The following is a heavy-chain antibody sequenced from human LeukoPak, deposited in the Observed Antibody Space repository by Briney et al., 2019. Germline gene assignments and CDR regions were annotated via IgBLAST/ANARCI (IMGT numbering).Heavy chain of an antibody. V-gene: IGHV4-39*07. J-gene: IGHJ4*02. CDR2: IYYSGST. CDR1: GGSISTSNYY. CDR3: ARALAVVGH. Sequence: SETLSLTCTVSGGSISTSNYYWGWVRQPPGRGLEWIGSIYYSGSTYYNPSLKSRVTISVDTSKNQFSLKLSSVTAADTAVYYCARALAVVGHWGQGTLVTVSS. D-gene: IGHD2-2*01.